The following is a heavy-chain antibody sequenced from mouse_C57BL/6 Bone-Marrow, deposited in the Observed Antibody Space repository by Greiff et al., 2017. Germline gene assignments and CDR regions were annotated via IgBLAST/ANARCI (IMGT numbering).Heavy chain of an antibody. CDR1: GYTFTSYW. CDR2: INPSSGYT. D-gene: IGHD3-3*01. CDR3: ARGGCPWFAY. Sequence: QVQLQQSGAELAKPGASVTLSCKASGYTFTSYWMHWVKQRPGQGLEWIGYINPSSGYTKYNQKFKDKAPLTADKSSSTAYMQLSSLTYEDSAVYYCARGGCPWFAYWGQGTLVTVSA. V-gene: IGHV1-7*01. J-gene: IGHJ3*01.